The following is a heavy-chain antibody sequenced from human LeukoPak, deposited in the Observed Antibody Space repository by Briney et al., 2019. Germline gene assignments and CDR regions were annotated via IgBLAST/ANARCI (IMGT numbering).Heavy chain of an antibody. CDR3: ASRYNWNYDWFDP. D-gene: IGHD1-7*01. CDR1: GGTFSSYA. J-gene: IGHJ5*02. Sequence: SVKVSCKASGGTFSSYAISWVRQAPGQGLEWMGRIIPIFGTANYAQKFQGRVTITTDESTSTAYMELSSLRSEDTSVYYCASRYNWNYDWFDPWGQGTLVTVSS. V-gene: IGHV1-69*05. CDR2: IIPIFGTA.